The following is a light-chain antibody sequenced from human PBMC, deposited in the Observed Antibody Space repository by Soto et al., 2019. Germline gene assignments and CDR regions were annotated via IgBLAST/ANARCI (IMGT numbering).Light chain of an antibody. V-gene: IGKV3-20*01. CDR2: GAS. CDR3: QQYASSLPIT. CDR1: QTVSNNF. J-gene: IGKJ5*01. Sequence: EIVLTQSPGTLSLSPRERATLSCRASQTVSNNFLAWYRQKPGQAPTLLFYGASTRATGIPDRFSGSGSGTDFTLTISGLEPEDFAVYYCQQYASSLPITFGQGTRLDIK.